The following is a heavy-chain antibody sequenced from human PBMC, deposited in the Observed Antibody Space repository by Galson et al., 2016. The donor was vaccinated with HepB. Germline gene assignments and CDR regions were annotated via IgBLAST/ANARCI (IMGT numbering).Heavy chain of an antibody. CDR1: GFTFSSYA. CDR2: ISISGGST. V-gene: IGHV3-23*01. Sequence: SLRLSCAASGFTFSSYAMSWVRQAPGKGLEWVSAISISGGSTFYADSMKGRFTISRDNSKNTLYLQVNSLRVDDTAVYYCAKRLGGSLSPYYLDYWGQGTRVTVSS. J-gene: IGHJ4*02. D-gene: IGHD6-25*01. CDR3: AKRLGGSLSPYYLDY.